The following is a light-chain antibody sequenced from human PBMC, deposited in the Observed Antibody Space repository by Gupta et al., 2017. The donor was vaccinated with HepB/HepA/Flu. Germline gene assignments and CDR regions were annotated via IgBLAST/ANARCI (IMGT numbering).Light chain of an antibody. Sequence: QSIVTQPPSTSGTPGQRVTISCSGSTSNIGTNSVSWYQQFPGTAPRLLIYNNDQRPSGVPDRFSGSKSGTSASLAISGLQSEDEADYYCAVWHDSPYGPGFGGGTKLTVL. CDR3: AVWHDSPYGPG. CDR1: TSNIGTNS. CDR2: NND. V-gene: IGLV1-44*01. J-gene: IGLJ2*01.